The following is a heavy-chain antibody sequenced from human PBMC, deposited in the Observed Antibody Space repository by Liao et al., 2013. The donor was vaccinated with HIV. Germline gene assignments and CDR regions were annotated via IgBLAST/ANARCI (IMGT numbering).Heavy chain of an antibody. CDR1: GGSISSSSYY. Sequence: QLQLQESGPGLVKPSETLSLTCTVSGGSISSSSYYWGWIRQPPGKGREWIGSIYYSGSTYYNPSLKSRVTISVDTSKNQFSLKLSSVTAADTAVYYCAREESGLAGDVWGKGTTVTVSS. J-gene: IGHJ6*04. CDR2: IYYSGST. CDR3: AREESGLAGDV. D-gene: IGHD3/OR15-3a*01. V-gene: IGHV4-39*07.